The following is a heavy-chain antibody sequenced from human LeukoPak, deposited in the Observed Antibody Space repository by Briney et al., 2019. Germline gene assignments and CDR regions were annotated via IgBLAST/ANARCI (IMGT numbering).Heavy chain of an antibody. D-gene: IGHD2-15*01. CDR1: GFTFSSYA. CDR3: ARDPPGYCSGGSCYGWYFDL. V-gene: IGHV4-39*07. J-gene: IGHJ2*01. Sequence: GSLRLSCAASGFTFSSYAMSWVRQAPGKGLEWIGSIYYSGGTYYNPSLKSRVTISVDTSKNQFSLKLSSVTAADTAVYYCARDPPGYCSGGSCYGWYFDLWGRGTLVTVSS. CDR2: IYYSGGT.